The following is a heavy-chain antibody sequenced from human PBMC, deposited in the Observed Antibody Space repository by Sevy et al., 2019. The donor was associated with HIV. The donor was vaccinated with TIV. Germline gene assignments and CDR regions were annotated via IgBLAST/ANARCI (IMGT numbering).Heavy chain of an antibody. CDR1: GYIFGIYD. V-gene: IGHV1-18*01. J-gene: IGHJ4*02. CDR3: ARGLAPDEGKYYFDL. Sequence: ASVKVSCRASGYIFGIYDISWVRQAPGQGLEWMGWITPYSGDAHYAQKFQGRVTMTTDASARTFYMELSSLTSDDAGVYYCARGLAPDEGKYYFDLWAQGTLVTVSS. CDR2: ITPYSGDA.